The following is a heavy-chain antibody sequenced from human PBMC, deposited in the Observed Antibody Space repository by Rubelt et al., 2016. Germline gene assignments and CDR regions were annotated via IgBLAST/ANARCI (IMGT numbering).Heavy chain of an antibody. D-gene: IGHD3-10*01. Sequence: QVQLQQWGAGLLKPSETLSLTCAVYGGSFSGYYWSWIRQPPGKGLEWIGEINHSGSTNYNPALKSRVTISVDTSKNQFSLKLSSVTAADTAVYYCARGLVPYYYSGMDVWGQGTTVTVSS. CDR3: ARGLVPYYYSGMDV. V-gene: IGHV4-34*01. CDR1: GGSFSGYY. CDR2: INHSGST. J-gene: IGHJ6*02.